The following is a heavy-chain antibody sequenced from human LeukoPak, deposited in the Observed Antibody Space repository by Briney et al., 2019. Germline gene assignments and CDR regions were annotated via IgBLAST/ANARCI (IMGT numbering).Heavy chain of an antibody. V-gene: IGHV3-64*01. J-gene: IGHJ5*02. CDR2: ISSNGGST. Sequence: GGSLRLSCAASGFTFSSYAMHWVRQAPGEGLEYVSAISSNGGSTYYANSVKGRFTISRDNSKNTLYLQMGSLRAEDMAVYYCARELGYCSSTSCYDWFDPWGQGTLVTVSS. D-gene: IGHD2-2*01. CDR3: ARELGYCSSTSCYDWFDP. CDR1: GFTFSSYA.